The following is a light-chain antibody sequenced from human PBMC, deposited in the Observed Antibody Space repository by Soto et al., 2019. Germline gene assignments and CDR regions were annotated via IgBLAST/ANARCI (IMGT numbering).Light chain of an antibody. Sequence: EIVLTQSPGTLSLSPGERVTLSCRASHSVTGSYLAWYQQRPGQAPRLLIDGASSRATGIPDRFSGSGSGTDFTLTISRLAPADFAVYCCPQYGSSPPTFGQGTKVEMK. CDR1: HSVTGSY. CDR3: PQYGSSPPT. V-gene: IGKV3-20*01. J-gene: IGKJ1*01. CDR2: GAS.